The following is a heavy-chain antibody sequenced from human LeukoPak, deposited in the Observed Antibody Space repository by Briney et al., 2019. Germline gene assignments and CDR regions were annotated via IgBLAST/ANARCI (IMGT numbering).Heavy chain of an antibody. V-gene: IGHV4-59*11. CDR2: IYYSGST. CDR1: GGSISSQY. Sequence: SETLSPTCTVSGGSISSQYWSWIRQPPGKGLEWIGYIYYSGSTNYNPSLKSRVTMSMDMSKNQFSLKLSSVTAADTAVYYCARSTYYSTSSPAFDVWGQGTIVTVSS. CDR3: ARSTYYSTSSPAFDV. D-gene: IGHD6-6*01. J-gene: IGHJ3*01.